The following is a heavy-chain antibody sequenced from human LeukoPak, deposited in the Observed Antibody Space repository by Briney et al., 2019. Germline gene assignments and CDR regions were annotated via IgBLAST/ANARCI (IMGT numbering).Heavy chain of an antibody. CDR3: ARGPDSGYDHGGWYLCY. D-gene: IGHD5-12*01. CDR1: GYTFTGYY. CDR2: INPNSGGT. J-gene: IGHJ4*02. V-gene: IGHV1-2*02. Sequence: ASVKVSCKASGYTFTGYYMHWVRQAPGQGLEWMGWINPNSGGTNYAQKFQGRVTMTRDTSISTAYMELSRLRSDDTAVYYCARGPDSGYDHGGWYLCYWGQGTLVTVSS.